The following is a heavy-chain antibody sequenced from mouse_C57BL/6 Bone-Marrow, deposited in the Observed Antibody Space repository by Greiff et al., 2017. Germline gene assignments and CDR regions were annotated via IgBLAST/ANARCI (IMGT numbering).Heavy chain of an antibody. CDR2: IYPGSGST. D-gene: IGHD1-1*01. J-gene: IGHJ1*03. Sequence: QVQLQQPGAELVKPGASVKMSCKASGYTFTSYWITWVKQRPGQGLEWIGDIYPGSGSTNYNEKFKSKATLTVDTSSSTAYMQLSSLTSEDSAVYYCARRVYYGSSYPYWYFDVWGTGTTVTVSS. CDR1: GYTFTSYW. CDR3: ARRVYYGSSYPYWYFDV. V-gene: IGHV1-55*01.